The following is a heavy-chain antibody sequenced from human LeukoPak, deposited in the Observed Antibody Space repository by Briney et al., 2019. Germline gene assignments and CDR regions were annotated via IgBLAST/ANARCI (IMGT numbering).Heavy chain of an antibody. CDR1: GFTFSSYA. CDR2: ISGSGGST. V-gene: IGHV3-23*01. Sequence: GGSLRLSCAASGFTFSSYAMSWVRQAPGKGLEWVSAISGSGGSTYYADSVKGRFTISRDNSKNTLYLQMNSLRAEDTAVYYCARHFGEDIRGWGFDYWGQGTLVTVSS. J-gene: IGHJ4*02. D-gene: IGHD3-3*01. CDR3: ARHFGEDIRGWGFDY.